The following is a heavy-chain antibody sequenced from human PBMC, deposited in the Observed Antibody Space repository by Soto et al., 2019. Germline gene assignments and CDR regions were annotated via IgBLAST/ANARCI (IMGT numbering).Heavy chain of an antibody. D-gene: IGHD3-10*01. CDR3: ARDSPMVREKKVYFDY. CDR2: IYHSGST. CDR1: GGSISSSNW. Sequence: SETLSLTCAVSGGSISSSNWWSWVRQPPGKGLEWIGEIYHSGSTNYNPSLKSRVTISVDKSKNQFSLKLSSVTAADTAVYYCARDSPMVREKKVYFDYWGQGTLVTVSS. J-gene: IGHJ4*02. V-gene: IGHV4-4*02.